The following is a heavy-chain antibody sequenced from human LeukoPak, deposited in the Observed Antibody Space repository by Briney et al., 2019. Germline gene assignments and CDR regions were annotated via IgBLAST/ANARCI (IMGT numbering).Heavy chain of an antibody. J-gene: IGHJ6*03. V-gene: IGHV4-34*01. CDR3: ARRNYYGSGIYYYYMDV. Sequence: SETLSLTCTVSGGSISAYYWNWIRQPPGKGLEWIGEINHSGSTNYNPSLKSRVTISVDTSKNQFSLKLSSVTAADTAVYYCARRNYYGSGIYYYYMDVWGKGTTVTISS. D-gene: IGHD3-10*01. CDR2: INHSGST. CDR1: GGSISAYY.